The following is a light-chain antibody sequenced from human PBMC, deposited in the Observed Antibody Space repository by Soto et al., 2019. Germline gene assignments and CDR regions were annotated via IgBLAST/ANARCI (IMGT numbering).Light chain of an antibody. V-gene: IGKV1-5*03. CDR3: QQYHGLPWT. CDR2: KAS. J-gene: IGKJ1*01. CDR1: RSISSW. Sequence: DIQMTQSPSTLSASVGDRVTITCRASRSISSWLAWYQQKPGKAPKVLIHKASSLQIGVPSRFSGSGSGTVFALTISSLQPDDSATYYCQQYHGLPWTFGQGTKVEIK.